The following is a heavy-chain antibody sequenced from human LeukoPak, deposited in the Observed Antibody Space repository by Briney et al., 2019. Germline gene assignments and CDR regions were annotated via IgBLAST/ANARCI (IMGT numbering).Heavy chain of an antibody. V-gene: IGHV4-39*01. CDR3: ARHYYDSSGYYLEGFDI. Sequence: SETLSLTCTVSGDSISSNSYYWGWIRQPPGKGLEWIGSIYYSGASYYNPSLKSRVIISVDMSKNQFSLKLSSVTAADTAVFYCARHYYDSSGYYLEGFDIWGQGTMVTVSS. CDR1: GDSISSNSYY. D-gene: IGHD3-22*01. CDR2: IYYSGAS. J-gene: IGHJ3*02.